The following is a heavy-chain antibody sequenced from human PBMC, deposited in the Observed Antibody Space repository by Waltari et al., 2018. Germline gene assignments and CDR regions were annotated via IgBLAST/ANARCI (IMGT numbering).Heavy chain of an antibody. V-gene: IGHV4-59*01. D-gene: IGHD3-22*01. J-gene: IGHJ3*02. CDR1: GGSISSYY. CDR2: IYYSGST. Sequence: QVQLQESGPGLVKPSETLSLTCTVSGGSISSYYWSWIRQPPGKGLEWIGYIYYSGSTNYNPSLKSRVTISVDTSKNQFSLKLSSVTAADTAVYYCAREGYYYDSSGYGHDAFDIWGQGTMVTVSS. CDR3: AREGYYYDSSGYGHDAFDI.